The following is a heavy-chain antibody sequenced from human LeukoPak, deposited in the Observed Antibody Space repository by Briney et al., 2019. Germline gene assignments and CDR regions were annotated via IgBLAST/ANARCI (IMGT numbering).Heavy chain of an antibody. Sequence: GESLKISCKGSGYSFTSYWIGWVRQMHRQGLEWMGIIYPGDSDTRYSPSFQGQVTISAEKSSSTAYLQGSSLKASDTAMYYCARHQTPNAKYCSSTSCYLADYWGQGTLVTVSS. V-gene: IGHV5-51*01. CDR1: GYSFTSYW. D-gene: IGHD2-2*01. CDR2: IYPGDSDT. CDR3: ARHQTPNAKYCSSTSCYLADY. J-gene: IGHJ4*02.